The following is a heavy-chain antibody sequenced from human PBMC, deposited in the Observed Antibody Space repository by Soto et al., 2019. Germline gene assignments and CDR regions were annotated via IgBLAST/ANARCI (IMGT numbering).Heavy chain of an antibody. D-gene: IGHD2-15*01. V-gene: IGHV3-9*01. J-gene: IGHJ6*03. CDR2: ISWNSGVI. Sequence: EVKLVESGGGLVQPGRSLRLSCATSGFIFDDYAMHWVRHAPGKGLEWVSGISWNSGVINYADAVKGRFTTARDNAEKTLYLQLSSLSSADSATNFGAKETSGAEVGVMGVWGKGTTVIVSS. CDR3: AKETSGAEVGVMGV. CDR1: GFIFDDYA.